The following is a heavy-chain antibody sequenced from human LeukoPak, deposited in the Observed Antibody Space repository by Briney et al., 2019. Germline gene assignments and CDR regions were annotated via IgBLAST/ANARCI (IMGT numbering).Heavy chain of an antibody. CDR2: IYPGDSDT. D-gene: IGHD5-24*01. CDR1: GYTFTKYW. CDR3: ARRDMATNTPFDY. J-gene: IGHJ4*02. Sequence: GESLKISCKGPGYTFTKYWIGWVRQTPGKGLECMGVIYPGDSDTRYSPSFQGQVTISADKSISTAYLQWSSLKASDTAMYHCARRDMATNTPFDYWGQGTLVTVSS. V-gene: IGHV5-51*01.